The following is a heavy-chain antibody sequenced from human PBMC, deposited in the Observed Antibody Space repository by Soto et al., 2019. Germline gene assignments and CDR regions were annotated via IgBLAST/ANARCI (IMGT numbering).Heavy chain of an antibody. Sequence: ASVKVSCKASGYTFTGYYMHWVRQAPGQGLEWMGWINPNSGGTNYAQKFQGRVTMTRDTSISTAYMELSRLRSDDTAVYYCAREGDSSSPAAEYFQHWGQGTLVTVSS. V-gene: IGHV1-2*02. J-gene: IGHJ1*01. CDR3: AREGDSSSPAAEYFQH. D-gene: IGHD6-6*01. CDR1: GYTFTGYY. CDR2: INPNSGGT.